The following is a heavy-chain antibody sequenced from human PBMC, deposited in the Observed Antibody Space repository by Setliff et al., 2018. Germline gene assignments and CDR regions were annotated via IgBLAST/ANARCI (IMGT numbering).Heavy chain of an antibody. CDR1: GGYISTGSYY. J-gene: IGHJ6*03. Sequence: PSETLSLTCTVAGGYISTGSYYCYWIRQAAGKGLEWIGRIYISGSTDYNPSLKSRVTMSIDTSKNQFSLKLNSVTAADMAVYYCAREQWLDPPGYYYMDVWAKGTTVTVSS. CDR3: AREQWLDPPGYYYMDV. CDR2: IYISGST. D-gene: IGHD6-19*01. V-gene: IGHV4-61*02.